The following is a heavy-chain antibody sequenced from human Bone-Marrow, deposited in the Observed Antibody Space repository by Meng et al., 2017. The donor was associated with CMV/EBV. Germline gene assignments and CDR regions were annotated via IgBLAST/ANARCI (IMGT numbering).Heavy chain of an antibody. Sequence: VLLPLGGAGLFYSSEPLSLLGAVYGGSFSGYYWSWIRQPPGKGLEWIGEIHLSGSTNYNPSLKSRVTISVDTSKNQFSLKLSSVTAADTAVYYCARGGGPFDYWGQGTLVTVSS. V-gene: IGHV4-34*01. J-gene: IGHJ4*02. CDR1: GGSFSGYY. D-gene: IGHD3-16*01. CDR2: IHLSGST. CDR3: ARGGGPFDY.